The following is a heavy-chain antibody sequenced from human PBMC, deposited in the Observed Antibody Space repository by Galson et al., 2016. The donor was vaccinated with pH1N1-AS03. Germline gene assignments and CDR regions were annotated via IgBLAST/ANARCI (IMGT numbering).Heavy chain of an antibody. Sequence: SLRLSCAASGFTFSSHWMSWVRQAPGKGLEWVANIKEDGSETYYVDSVKGRFTISRDNGKNSLYLQMNSLRAEDTAVYFCAKDRGNWPPGWGSVDSWGQGTRVTVSS. V-gene: IGHV3-7*01. CDR1: GFTFSSHW. CDR2: IKEDGSET. D-gene: IGHD1-1*01. J-gene: IGHJ4*02. CDR3: AKDRGNWPPGWGSVDS.